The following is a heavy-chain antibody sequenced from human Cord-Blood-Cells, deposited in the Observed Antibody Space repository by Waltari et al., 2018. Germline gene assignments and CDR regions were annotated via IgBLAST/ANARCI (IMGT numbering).Heavy chain of an antibody. Sequence: EVQLLESGGGLVQPGGSLRLSCAASGFTFSSYAMSWVRQAPGKGVEWVSAISGSGGSTYYADSVKGRFTISRDNSKNTLYLQMNSLRAEDTAVYYCAKMVQGVISKFDYWGQGTLVTVSS. CDR2: ISGSGGST. CDR1: GFTFSSYA. CDR3: AKMVQGVISKFDY. V-gene: IGHV3-23*01. J-gene: IGHJ4*02. D-gene: IGHD3-10*01.